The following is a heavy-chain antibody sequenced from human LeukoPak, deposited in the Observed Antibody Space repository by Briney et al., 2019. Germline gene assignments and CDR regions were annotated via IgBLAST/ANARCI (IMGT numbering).Heavy chain of an antibody. CDR2: IYYGGST. D-gene: IGHD3-22*01. CDR1: GGSISSYY. CDR3: ARSFHYYDSSGLKTWYFDY. V-gene: IGHV4-59*01. J-gene: IGHJ4*02. Sequence: SETLSLTCTVSGGSISSYYWSWIRQPPGKGLEWIGYIYYGGSTNYNPSLKSRVTISVDTSENQFSLKLSSVTAADTAVYYCARSFHYYDSSGLKTWYFDYWGQGTLVTVSS.